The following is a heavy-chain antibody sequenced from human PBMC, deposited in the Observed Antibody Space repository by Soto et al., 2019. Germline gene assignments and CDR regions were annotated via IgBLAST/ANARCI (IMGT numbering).Heavy chain of an antibody. CDR3: ARDCSGGSCYPGMDV. J-gene: IGHJ6*02. CDR2: ISSSGYI. CDR1: VFNFNSYT. Sequence: GGTLRRSCPASVFNFNSYTINWVRQAPGKRLEWLSSISSSGYIFSTDSVRGRFTISRDNAKNSVYLQINSLRAEDTAVYFCARDCSGGSCYPGMDVWGQGTTVTVSS. V-gene: IGHV3-21*01. D-gene: IGHD2-15*01.